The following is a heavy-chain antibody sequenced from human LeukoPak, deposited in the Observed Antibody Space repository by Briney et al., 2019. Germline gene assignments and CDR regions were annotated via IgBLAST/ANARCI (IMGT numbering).Heavy chain of an antibody. D-gene: IGHD6-19*01. J-gene: IGHJ4*02. CDR3: ARVPLGSSGWLPIDY. CDR1: GYTFTGYY. V-gene: IGHV1-2*02. Sequence: VASVKVSCKASGYTFTGYYMHWVRQAPGQGLEWMGWINPNSGGTNYAQKFQGRVTMTRDTSISTAYMELSRLRSDDTAVYYCARVPLGSSGWLPIDYWGQGTLVTVSS. CDR2: INPNSGGT.